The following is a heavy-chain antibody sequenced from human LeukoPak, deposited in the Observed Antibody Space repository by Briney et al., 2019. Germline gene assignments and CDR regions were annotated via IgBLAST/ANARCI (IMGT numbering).Heavy chain of an antibody. Sequence: SETLSLTCTVSGGSISRYYWSWVRQPAGKGLEWLGRIYTSGSTNYKPSLKSRVTMSVDTSKNQFSLKLSSVTAADTAVYYCAREMYGSIDYWGQGTLVTVSS. D-gene: IGHD3-10*01. CDR1: GGSISRYY. CDR2: IYTSGST. J-gene: IGHJ4*02. V-gene: IGHV4-4*07. CDR3: AREMYGSIDY.